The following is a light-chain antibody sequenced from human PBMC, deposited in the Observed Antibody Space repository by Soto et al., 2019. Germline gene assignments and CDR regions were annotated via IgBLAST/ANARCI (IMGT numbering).Light chain of an antibody. J-gene: IGKJ1*01. CDR1: QSVSNNY. Sequence: EIVLTQSPGTLSLSPGERATLSCRASQSVSNNYIAWYQQKPGQAPRLLIYGASSRATGIPDRFSGSGSGTEFTLTISRLEPEDFAVFYCQQYGGSPRTFGQGTRVEIK. CDR3: QQYGGSPRT. CDR2: GAS. V-gene: IGKV3-20*01.